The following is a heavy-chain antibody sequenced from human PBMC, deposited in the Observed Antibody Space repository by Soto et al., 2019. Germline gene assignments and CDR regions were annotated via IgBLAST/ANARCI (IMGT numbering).Heavy chain of an antibody. V-gene: IGHV4-34*02. CDR2: IHPSGST. D-gene: IGHD1-1*01. J-gene: IGHJ5*02. CDR3: SRGIDAYKGGRT. CDR1: DESLSGYY. Sequence: QVQLQQWGAGLLKPSETLSLTCAVYDESLSGYYYTWTRQPPGKGLEWLGEIHPSGSTHYNPSLKTRVTLSQDTSKKQLSLNVLSVTAADTAVYYCSRGIDAYKGGRTWGQGTLVTVSS.